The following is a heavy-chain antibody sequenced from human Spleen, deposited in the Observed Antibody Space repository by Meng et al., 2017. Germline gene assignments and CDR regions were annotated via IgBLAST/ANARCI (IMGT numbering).Heavy chain of an antibody. J-gene: IGHJ4*02. Sequence: ESLKISCLASGLSFTYAWISWVRQAPGKGLEWVGRIKRNSDGGTIDYAAPVKGRFTISRDDSKNTLYLQMDSLITEDTAVYFCATGAAAADHWVQGTLVTVSS. CDR2: IKRNSDGGTI. CDR1: GLSFTYAW. CDR3: ATGAAAADH. D-gene: IGHD6-13*01. V-gene: IGHV3-15*01.